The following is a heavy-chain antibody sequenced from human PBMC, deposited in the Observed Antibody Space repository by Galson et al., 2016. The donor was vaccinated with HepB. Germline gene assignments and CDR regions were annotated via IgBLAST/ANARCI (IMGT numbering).Heavy chain of an antibody. Sequence: SLRLSCAASGFSFSSSAMSWVRQAPGKGLEWVSAISGDGDTTYYADPVEGRFTISKDNSKNTLFLQVSSLRAEDSAVYYCAKGGAYDSWGQGTLVTVSS. J-gene: IGHJ4*02. CDR2: ISGDGDTT. D-gene: IGHD1-26*01. CDR1: GFSFSSSA. CDR3: AKGGAYDS. V-gene: IGHV3-23*01.